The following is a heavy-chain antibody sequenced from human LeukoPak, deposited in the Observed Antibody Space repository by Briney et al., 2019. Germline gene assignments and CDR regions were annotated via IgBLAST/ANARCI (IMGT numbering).Heavy chain of an antibody. J-gene: IGHJ4*02. Sequence: GASVKVSCKASGYTFTSYYMHWVRQAPGQGLEWMGIINPSGGSTSYAQKFQGRGTMTRDTSTSTVYMELRSWRCYDTAWYYCAREPTYSGYVSYFDYWGQGTLVTVSS. CDR2: INPSGGST. CDR3: AREPTYSGYVSYFDY. V-gene: IGHV1-46*01. D-gene: IGHD5-12*01. CDR1: GYTFTSYY.